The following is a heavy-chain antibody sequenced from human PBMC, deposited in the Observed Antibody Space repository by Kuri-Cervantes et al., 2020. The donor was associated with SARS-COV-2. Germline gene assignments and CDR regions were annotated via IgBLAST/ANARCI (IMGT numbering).Heavy chain of an antibody. CDR2: ISSSSSYI. Sequence: ETLSLTCAASGFTFSSYSMNWVRQAPGKGLEWVSSISSSSSYIYYADSVKGRFTISRDNAKNSLYLQMNSLRAEDTAVYHCARERYCSITSSTRGYYYYYMDVWGKGTTVTVSS. CDR3: ARERYCSITSSTRGYYYYYMDV. V-gene: IGHV3-21*01. D-gene: IGHD2-2*01. J-gene: IGHJ6*03. CDR1: GFTFSSYS.